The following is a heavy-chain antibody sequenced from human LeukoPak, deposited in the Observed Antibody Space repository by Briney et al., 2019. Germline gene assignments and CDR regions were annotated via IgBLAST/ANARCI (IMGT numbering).Heavy chain of an antibody. CDR3: AKDRGGYGDFNDAFDI. J-gene: IGHJ3*02. CDR2: IIWNSGSI. CDR1: GFTFDDYA. Sequence: GGSLRLSCAASGFTFDDYAMRWVRQAPGKGLEWVSGIIWNSGSIGYADSVKGRFTISRDNAKNSLYLQMNSLRAEDTALYYCAKDRGGYGDFNDAFDIWGQGTMVSVSS. D-gene: IGHD4-17*01. V-gene: IGHV3-9*01.